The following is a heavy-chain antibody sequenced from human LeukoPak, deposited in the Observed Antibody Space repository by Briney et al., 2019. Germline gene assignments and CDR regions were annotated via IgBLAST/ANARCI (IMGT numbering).Heavy chain of an antibody. CDR1: GGSISSGGYS. CDR2: IYHSGST. J-gene: IGHJ3*02. D-gene: IGHD3-16*01. CDR3: ARALSWGIDAFDI. Sequence: ASGTLSLTCAVSGGSISSGGYSWSWIRQPPGKGLEWIGYIYHSGSTYYNPSLKSRVTISVDRSKNQFSLKLSSVTAADTAVYYCARALSWGIDAFDIWGQGTMVTVSS. V-gene: IGHV4-30-2*01.